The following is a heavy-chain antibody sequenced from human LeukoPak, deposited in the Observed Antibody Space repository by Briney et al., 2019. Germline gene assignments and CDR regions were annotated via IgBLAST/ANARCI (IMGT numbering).Heavy chain of an antibody. CDR1: GFTFSSYS. V-gene: IGHV3-21*01. D-gene: IGHD2-21*01. Sequence: GGSLRLSCAASGFTFSSYSMNWVRQAPGKGLEWVSSINSDSSLMFYAESVKGRFTISRDNARNSLYLQMNSLRAEDTAVYYCIRDLFGDYSLDYWGQGALVTVSS. CDR2: INSDSSLM. CDR3: IRDLFGDYSLDY. J-gene: IGHJ4*02.